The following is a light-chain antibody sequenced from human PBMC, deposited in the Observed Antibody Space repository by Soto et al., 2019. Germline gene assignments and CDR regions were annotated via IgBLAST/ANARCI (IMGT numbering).Light chain of an antibody. Sequence: DIQMTRSPSTLSASVGDRVTITCRASQSISSWLAWYQQKPGKAPNLLIYDASILESGVPSRFSGSGSGTEFTLTISSLQPDDFATYYCQEYSSYSYTFGQGTKVDIK. V-gene: IGKV1-5*01. CDR1: QSISSW. CDR2: DAS. J-gene: IGKJ2*01. CDR3: QEYSSYSYT.